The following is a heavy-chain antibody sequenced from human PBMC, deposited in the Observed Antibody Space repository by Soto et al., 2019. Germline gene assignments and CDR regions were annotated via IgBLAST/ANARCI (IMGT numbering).Heavy chain of an antibody. D-gene: IGHD1-1*01. V-gene: IGHV3-30-3*01. J-gene: IGHJ6*02. CDR1: GFTFSSYA. CDR3: AMSTQPSYDYDSMDV. Sequence: GGSLRLSCAASGFTFSSYAMHWVRQAPGKGLEWVAVISYDGSNKYYADSVKGRFTISRDNSKNTLYLQMNSLRAEDTAVYYCAMSTQPSYDYDSMDVWGQGTTVTVSS. CDR2: ISYDGSNK.